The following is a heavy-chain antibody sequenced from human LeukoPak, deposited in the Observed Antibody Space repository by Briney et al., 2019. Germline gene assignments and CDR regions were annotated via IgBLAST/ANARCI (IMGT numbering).Heavy chain of an antibody. CDR3: ANGGYTSSWYVVDY. V-gene: IGHV3-21*01. J-gene: IGHJ4*02. Sequence: GGSLRLSCAASGFTFSSYSMNWVRQAPGKGLEWVSSISSSSSSYIYYADSVKGRFTISRDNAKNTLYLQMSSLRPEDTAVYYCANGGYTSSWYVVDYWGQGTLVTVSS. CDR1: GFTFSSYS. D-gene: IGHD6-13*01. CDR2: ISSSSSSYI.